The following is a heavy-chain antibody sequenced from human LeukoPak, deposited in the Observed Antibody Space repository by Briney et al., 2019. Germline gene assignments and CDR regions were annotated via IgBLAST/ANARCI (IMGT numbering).Heavy chain of an antibody. V-gene: IGHV3-74*01. CDR3: ANGYSSTYYNALDI. Sequence: QAGGSLRLSCAASGFTFSSYWMHWVRQAPGKGLVWVSRINSGGSSTTYADSVKSRFTTSRGNAKNTLYLQMSSLRVEDTAVYYCANGYSSTYYNALDIRGQGTMVTVSS. J-gene: IGHJ3*02. CDR2: INSGGSST. CDR1: GFTFSSYW. D-gene: IGHD6-13*01.